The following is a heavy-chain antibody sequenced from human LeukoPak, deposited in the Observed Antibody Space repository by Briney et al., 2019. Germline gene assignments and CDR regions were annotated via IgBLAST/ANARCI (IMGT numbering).Heavy chain of an antibody. CDR3: ASLGVVPQGY. Sequence: ASVKVSCKASGGTFSSYAISWVRQAPGQGLEWMGGIIPIFGTANYAQRFQGRVTITADESTSTAYMELSSLRSEDTAVYYCASLGVVPQGYWGQGTLVTVSS. D-gene: IGHD3-10*01. CDR1: GGTFSSYA. CDR2: IIPIFGTA. J-gene: IGHJ4*02. V-gene: IGHV1-69*13.